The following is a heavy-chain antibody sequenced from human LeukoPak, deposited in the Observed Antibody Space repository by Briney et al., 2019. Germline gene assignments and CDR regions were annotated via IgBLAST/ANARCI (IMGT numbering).Heavy chain of an antibody. V-gene: IGHV4-34*01. D-gene: IGHD3-10*01. CDR1: GGSFSGYY. CDR3: ARGRTYYYGSGSYSP. Sequence: SETRSLTCAVYGGSFSGYYWSWIRQPPGKGLEWIGEINHSGSTNYNPSLKSRVTISVDTSKNQSSLKLSSVTAADTAVYYCARGRTYYYGSGSYSPSGQGTLVTVSS. CDR2: INHSGST. J-gene: IGHJ5*02.